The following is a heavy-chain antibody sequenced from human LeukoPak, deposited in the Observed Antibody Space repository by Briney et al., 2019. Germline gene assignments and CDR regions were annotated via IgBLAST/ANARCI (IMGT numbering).Heavy chain of an antibody. V-gene: IGHV1-8*01. D-gene: IGHD6-13*01. CDR2: MNPNGGNT. Sequence: ASVKVSCKASGYTFTSYDVNWVRQAPGQGLEWMGWMNPNGGNTGHAQKFQGRVTMTRNTSISTAYMELSSLRSEDTAVYYCARGGPVVIAAISDWFDPWGQGTLVTVSS. J-gene: IGHJ5*02. CDR3: ARGGPVVIAAISDWFDP. CDR1: GYTFTSYD.